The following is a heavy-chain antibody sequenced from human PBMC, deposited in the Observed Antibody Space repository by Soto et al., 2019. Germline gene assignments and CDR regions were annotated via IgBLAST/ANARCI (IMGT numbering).Heavy chain of an antibody. Sequence: GGSLRLSCAASGFTFSSYSLHWVRQAPGKGLEWVAIISYDGSNKYYADSVKGRFTISRDNSKNSLYLHMNSLRAEDTAVYYCAKDRSTYYLVPPFDPWGQGTLVTVSS. J-gene: IGHJ5*02. D-gene: IGHD3-10*01. CDR2: ISYDGSNK. V-gene: IGHV3-30-3*01. CDR3: AKDRSTYYLVPPFDP. CDR1: GFTFSSYS.